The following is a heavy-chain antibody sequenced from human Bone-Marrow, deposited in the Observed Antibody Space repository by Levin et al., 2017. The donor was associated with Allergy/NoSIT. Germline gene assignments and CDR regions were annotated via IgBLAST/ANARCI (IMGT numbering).Heavy chain of an antibody. Sequence: SQTLSLTCTVSGGSISSYYWSWIRQPPGKGLEWIGYIYYSGSTNYNPSLKSRVTISVDTSKNQFSLKLSSVTAADTAVYYCARDGGSSSGWYWFDPWGQGTLVTVSS. CDR3: ARDGGSSSGWYWFDP. V-gene: IGHV4-59*01. CDR1: GGSISSYY. CDR2: IYYSGST. D-gene: IGHD6-19*01. J-gene: IGHJ5*02.